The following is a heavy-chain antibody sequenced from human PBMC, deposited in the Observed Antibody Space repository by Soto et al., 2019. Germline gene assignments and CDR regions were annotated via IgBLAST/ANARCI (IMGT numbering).Heavy chain of an antibody. Sequence: SETLSLTCLVSGDSVDSGFYYWSWIRQPPGKGLEWIGHIYYTGSAHYDPSLKSRLTMSIDTSKNQFSLTMTSVSAADTAMYYCARGLAAAGWLDPWGQGHRVTVSS. CDR2: IYYTGSA. D-gene: IGHD6-13*01. CDR3: ARGLAAAGWLDP. V-gene: IGHV4-61*01. CDR1: GDSVDSGFYY. J-gene: IGHJ5*02.